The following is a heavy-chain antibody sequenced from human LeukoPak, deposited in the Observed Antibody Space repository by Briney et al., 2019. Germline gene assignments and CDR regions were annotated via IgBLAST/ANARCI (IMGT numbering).Heavy chain of an antibody. Sequence: PSETLSLTCTVSGGSISRYYWSWVRQPPGKGLEWIGYIYYSGSTNYNPSLKSRVTISVDTSKNQFSLKLSSVTAADTAVYYCARRVRGVIMTFDYWGQGTLVTVSS. D-gene: IGHD3-10*01. CDR2: IYYSGST. V-gene: IGHV4-59*08. CDR3: ARRVRGVIMTFDY. CDR1: GGSISRYY. J-gene: IGHJ4*02.